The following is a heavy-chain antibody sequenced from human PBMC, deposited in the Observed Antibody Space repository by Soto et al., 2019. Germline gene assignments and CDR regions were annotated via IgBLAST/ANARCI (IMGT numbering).Heavy chain of an antibody. CDR2: ISKSGDST. V-gene: IGHV3-23*01. CDR1: GVTFTSYA. CDR3: AKGPFGFDY. Sequence: GGSLRLSXAASGVTFTSYAMTWVRQVPGEGLQWVSSISKSGDSTYYADSVKGRFTTSRDNSKNTLYLQMNSLRAEDTAIYYCAKGPFGFDYWGQGTLVTVSS. J-gene: IGHJ4*02. D-gene: IGHD3-10*01.